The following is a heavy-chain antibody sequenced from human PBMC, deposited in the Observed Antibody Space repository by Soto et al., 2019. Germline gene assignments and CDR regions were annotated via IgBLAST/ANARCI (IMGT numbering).Heavy chain of an antibody. V-gene: IGHV4-59*08. CDR3: ARVGGFGATTIDY. J-gene: IGHJ4*02. Sequence: PSETLSLTCTVSSGSISDLYWSWMRQPPGKGLEWIGYIHYSGSTTCNPSLKSRVTISVDTSKNQFSLKLSSVTAADTAVYYCARVGGFGATTIDYWGQGTLVTVSS. CDR1: SGSISDLY. CDR2: IHYSGST. D-gene: IGHD3-10*01.